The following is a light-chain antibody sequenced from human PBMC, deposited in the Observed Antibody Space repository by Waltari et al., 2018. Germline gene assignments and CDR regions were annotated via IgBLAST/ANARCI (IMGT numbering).Light chain of an antibody. CDR2: DVS. J-gene: IGLJ2*01. CDR3: NSYTSRNIVI. Sequence: QSALTQPASVSGSPGQSITISCTGSSSDVGGYNFVPWYQQHPGNAPKLMISDVSNRPSGVSNGFSGSKAGNTASLTSSGLQAEDEGDYYCNSYTSRNIVIFGGGTKVTVL. V-gene: IGLV2-14*03. CDR1: SSDVGGYNF.